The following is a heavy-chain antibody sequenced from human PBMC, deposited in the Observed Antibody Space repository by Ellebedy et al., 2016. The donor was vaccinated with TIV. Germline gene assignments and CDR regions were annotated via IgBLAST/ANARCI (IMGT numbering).Heavy chain of an antibody. Sequence: PGGSLRLSCAASGFTFSNFWMHWVRQVPGKGLVWVSRISDDGSSTSYADSVKGRFTISRDNAKNTLYLQMNSLRAEDTAVYYCGRGGIYAVYWGQGTLVTVSS. V-gene: IGHV3-74*01. CDR3: GRGGIYAVY. CDR2: ISDDGSST. CDR1: GFTFSNFW. D-gene: IGHD1-26*01. J-gene: IGHJ4*02.